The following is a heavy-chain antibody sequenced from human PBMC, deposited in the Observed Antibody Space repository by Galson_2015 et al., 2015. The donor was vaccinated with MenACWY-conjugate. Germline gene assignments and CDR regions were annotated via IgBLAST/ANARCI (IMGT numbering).Heavy chain of an antibody. V-gene: IGHV1-46*03. CDR3: ARAYRRGSRLNWYFDL. J-gene: IGHJ2*01. CDR2: INPSGGST. Sequence: SVKVSCKASGYTFTSYFMHWVRQAPGQGLEWMGVINPSGGSTTYAQKFQGRVTMTRDTSTNTVYMELSSLRSEDTAVYYCARAYRRGSRLNWYFDLWGRGTLVTVPS. D-gene: IGHD2-15*01. CDR1: GYTFTSYF.